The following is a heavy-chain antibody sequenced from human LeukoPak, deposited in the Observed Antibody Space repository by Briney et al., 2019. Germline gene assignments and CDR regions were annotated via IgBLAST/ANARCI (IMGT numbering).Heavy chain of an antibody. Sequence: PGRSLRLSCAASGFTFSSYGMHWVRQAPGKGLEWVAVISYDGSNKYYADSVKGRFTISRDNSKNTLYLQMNSLRAEDTAVHYCAKGPDFDYWGQGTLVTVSS. V-gene: IGHV3-30*18. CDR2: ISYDGSNK. CDR1: GFTFSSYG. CDR3: AKGPDFDY. J-gene: IGHJ4*02.